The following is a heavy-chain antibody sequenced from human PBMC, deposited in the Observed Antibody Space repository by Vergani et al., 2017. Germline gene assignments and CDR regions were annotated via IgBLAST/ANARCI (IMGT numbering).Heavy chain of an antibody. V-gene: IGHV1-2*02. J-gene: IGHJ6*03. CDR1: GYTFTGYY. CDR3: ARDGPGPNCSSTSCHYYYYYYMDV. D-gene: IGHD2-2*01. Sequence: QLQLVQSGAEVKKPGASVKVSCKASGYTFTGYYMHWVRQAPGQGLEWMGWINPNSGGTNYAQKFQGRVTMTRDTSISTAYMELSRLRSDDTAVYYCARDGPGPNCSSTSCHYYYYYYMDVWGKGTTVTVSS. CDR2: INPNSGGT.